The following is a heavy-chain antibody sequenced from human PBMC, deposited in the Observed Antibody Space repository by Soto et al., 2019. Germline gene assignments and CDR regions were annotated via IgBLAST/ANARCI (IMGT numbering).Heavy chain of an antibody. J-gene: IGHJ4*02. CDR2: IYYSGST. CDR3: ARHVSYYGSGSTPSDY. V-gene: IGHV4-59*08. Sequence: PSETLSLTCTVSGGSISSYYWSWIRQPPGKGLEWIGYIYYSGSTNYNPSLKSRVTISVDTSKNQFPLKLSSVTAADTAVYYCARHVSYYGSGSTPSDYWGQGTLVTGSS. D-gene: IGHD3-10*01. CDR1: GGSISSYY.